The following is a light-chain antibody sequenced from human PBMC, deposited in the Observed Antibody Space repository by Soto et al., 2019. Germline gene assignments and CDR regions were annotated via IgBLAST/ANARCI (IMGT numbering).Light chain of an antibody. J-gene: IGLJ1*01. CDR2: DDS. V-gene: IGLV3-21*02. CDR1: NIGSKS. CDR3: QVWDRSSDHYV. Sequence: SYDLTQPPSVSLAPGQTVRVTCVGKNIGSKSVHWYQQKPGQAPVLVVYDDSDRPSGIPERFSGSNSGNTATLTISRVEAGDEADYHCQVWDRSSDHYVFGTGTKVTVL.